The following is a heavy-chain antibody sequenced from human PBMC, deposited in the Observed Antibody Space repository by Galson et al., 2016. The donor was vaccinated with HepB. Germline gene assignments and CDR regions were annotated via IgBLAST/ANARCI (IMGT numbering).Heavy chain of an antibody. D-gene: IGHD2-2*01. CDR2: IYHSGST. Sequence: SETLSLTCAVSGGSINTNTWWSWLRQSPERGLEWIGEIYHSGSTHYNPSLNSRVTISVDNSKNQFSLILTSVTAADTAVYYCAKGSPSCSSRSCVFDFWGQGTLVTVSS. V-gene: IGHV4-4*02. CDR1: GGSINTNTW. J-gene: IGHJ4*02. CDR3: AKGSPSCSSRSCVFDF.